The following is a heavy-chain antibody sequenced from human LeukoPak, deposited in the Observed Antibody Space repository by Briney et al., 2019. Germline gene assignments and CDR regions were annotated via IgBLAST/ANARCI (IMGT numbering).Heavy chain of an antibody. Sequence: SETQSLTCTVSGGSISNYYWNWIRQPAGKELEWIGRIYTSGSTNYNPSLKSRVTMSVDTSKNQFALKLSSATAADTAVYYCARSYYGSGSYNFDYWGQGTLVTVSS. V-gene: IGHV4-4*07. CDR3: ARSYYGSGSYNFDY. CDR1: GGSISNYY. CDR2: IYTSGST. D-gene: IGHD3-10*01. J-gene: IGHJ4*02.